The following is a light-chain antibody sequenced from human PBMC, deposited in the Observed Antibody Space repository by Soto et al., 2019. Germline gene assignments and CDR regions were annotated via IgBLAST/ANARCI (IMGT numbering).Light chain of an antibody. CDR2: GNG. V-gene: IGLV1-40*01. Sequence: QAVVTQPPSVSGAPGQRVTISCTGSSSNIGAGYDVHWYQQLPGTAPKLLIYGNGNRPSGVPDRFSGSKSGTSASLAITGLQAEDEADYYCQSYDSRLSAVVFGGGTKLTVL. J-gene: IGLJ3*02. CDR3: QSYDSRLSAVV. CDR1: SSNIGAGYD.